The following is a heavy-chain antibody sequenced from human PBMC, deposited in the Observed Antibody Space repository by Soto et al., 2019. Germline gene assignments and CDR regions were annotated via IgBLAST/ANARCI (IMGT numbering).Heavy chain of an antibody. CDR1: GYTFTGNY. V-gene: IGHV1-2*02. CDR3: AREGRYYDTEAFDI. CDR2: INPNSGDI. D-gene: IGHD3-22*01. Sequence: GASVKVSCKASGYTFTGNYMHWVRQAPGQGLEWMGWINPNSGDINYAQKFQGRVTMTRDTSISTAYMELGRLRFDDTAVYYCAREGRYYDTEAFDIWGQGTMVTV. J-gene: IGHJ3*02.